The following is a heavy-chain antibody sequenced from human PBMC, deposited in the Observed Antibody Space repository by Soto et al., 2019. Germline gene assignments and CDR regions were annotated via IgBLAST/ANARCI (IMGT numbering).Heavy chain of an antibody. CDR3: AKFHGSGTYYNFPDY. CDR1: GFTFSTYA. CDR2: ISDSGGRT. J-gene: IGHJ4*02. D-gene: IGHD3-10*01. V-gene: IGHV3-23*01. Sequence: XGSLRLSCAASGFTFSTYAMSWVRQAPGKGLEWVSTISDSGGRTYYAASVKGRFTISRDNSKNTLFLLMNSLSAEDTALYYCAKFHGSGTYYNFPDYWGQGTLVTVSS.